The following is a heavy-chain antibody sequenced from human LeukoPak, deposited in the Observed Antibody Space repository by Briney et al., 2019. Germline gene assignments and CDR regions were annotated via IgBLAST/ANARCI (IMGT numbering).Heavy chain of an antibody. CDR2: ISSRGNTI. V-gene: IGHV3-48*03. CDR3: FPRIVGTAMVDY. Sequence: RGCLRLSCAASGFMSSSDEMNWVRQAPGKGLGWVSYISSRGNTIYYADSVKRRFTISRDNAKNPLYLQMTSLKAEDTAVYYCFPRIVGTAMVDYWGQGTLVTVSS. J-gene: IGHJ4*02. D-gene: IGHD5-18*01. CDR1: GFMSSSDE.